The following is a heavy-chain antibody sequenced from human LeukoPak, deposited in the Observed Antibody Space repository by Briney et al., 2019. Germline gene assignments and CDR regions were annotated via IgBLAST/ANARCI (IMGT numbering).Heavy chain of an antibody. CDR3: ARVWSGNFYEERGAFHI. D-gene: IGHD2/OR15-2a*01. CDR1: GGSISSSSYY. J-gene: IGHJ3*02. CDR2: IYYSGST. V-gene: IGHV4-39*07. Sequence: PSETLSLTCTVSGGSISSSSYYWGWIRQPPGKGLEWNGSIYYSGSTYHNPSLKSRVTISVDTSKNQFSLKLSSVTAADTAVYYCARVWSGNFYEERGAFHIWGQGTMVTVSS.